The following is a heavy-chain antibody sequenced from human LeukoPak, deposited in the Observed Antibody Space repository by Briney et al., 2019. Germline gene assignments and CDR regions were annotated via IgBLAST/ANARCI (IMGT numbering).Heavy chain of an antibody. Sequence: ASVKVSCKASGYTFTSYDINWVRQATGQGLEWMGWMNPNSGNTGYAQKFQGRVTITRNTSISTAYMELSSLRSEDTAVYYCARVGYSGSYQYYYYMDVWGKGTTVTISS. V-gene: IGHV1-8*03. J-gene: IGHJ6*03. CDR1: GYTFTSYD. CDR3: ARVGYSGSYQYYYYMDV. D-gene: IGHD1-26*01. CDR2: MNPNSGNT.